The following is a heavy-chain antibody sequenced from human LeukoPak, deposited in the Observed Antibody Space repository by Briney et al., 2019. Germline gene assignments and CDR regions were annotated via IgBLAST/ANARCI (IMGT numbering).Heavy chain of an antibody. V-gene: IGHV1-2*02. CDR1: GYTFTGYY. Sequence: ASAKVSCKASGYTFTGYYMHWVRQAPGQGLEWMGWINPNSGGTNYAQKFQGRVTMTRDTSISTAYMELSRLRSDDTAVYYCARDSTMVRGVEGFAVYWGQGTLVTVSS. CDR2: INPNSGGT. J-gene: IGHJ4*02. D-gene: IGHD3-10*01. CDR3: ARDSTMVRGVEGFAVY.